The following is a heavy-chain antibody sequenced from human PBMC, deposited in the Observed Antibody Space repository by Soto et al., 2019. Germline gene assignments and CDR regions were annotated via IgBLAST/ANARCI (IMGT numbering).Heavy chain of an antibody. CDR1: GFTFSSYW. Sequence: EVQLVESGGGLVQPGGSLRLSCAASGFTFSSYWMHWVRQTPGKGLVWVSSINSDGSTTSYVDSVKGRFTISRDNAKNTLYLQMNSLRAEDTAVYYCAQGGAMVRGVTTFHYWGQGTLVTVSS. CDR2: INSDGSTT. CDR3: AQGGAMVRGVTTFHY. D-gene: IGHD3-10*01. V-gene: IGHV3-74*01. J-gene: IGHJ4*02.